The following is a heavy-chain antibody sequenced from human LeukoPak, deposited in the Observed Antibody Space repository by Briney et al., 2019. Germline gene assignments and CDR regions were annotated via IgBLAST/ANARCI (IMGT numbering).Heavy chain of an antibody. CDR1: GYTFTGYY. V-gene: IGHV1-2*02. CDR3: ARDLREMATIRRDY. J-gene: IGHJ4*02. CDR2: INPNSGGT. D-gene: IGHD5-24*01. Sequence: ASVKVSCKASGYTFTGYYMHWVRQAPGQGLEWMGWINPNSGGTNYAQKLQGRVTMTPDTSTSTAYMELRSLRSDDTAVYYCARDLREMATIRRDYWGQGTLVTVSS.